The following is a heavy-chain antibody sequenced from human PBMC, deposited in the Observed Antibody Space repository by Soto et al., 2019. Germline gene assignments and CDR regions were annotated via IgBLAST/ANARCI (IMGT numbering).Heavy chain of an antibody. CDR3: AKAGGNVVVVAARRSEN. CDR2: ISGSGGST. CDR1: GFTFSSYA. D-gene: IGHD2-15*01. V-gene: IGHV3-23*01. J-gene: IGHJ4*02. Sequence: HPGGSLRLSCAASGFTFSSYAMSWVRQAPGKGLEWVSAISGSGGSTYYADSVKGRFTISRDNSKNTLYLQMNSLRAEDTAVYYCAKAGGNVVVVAARRSENWGQGTLVTVSS.